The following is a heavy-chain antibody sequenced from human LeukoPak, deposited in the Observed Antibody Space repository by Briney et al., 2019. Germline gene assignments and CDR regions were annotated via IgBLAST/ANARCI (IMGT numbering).Heavy chain of an antibody. V-gene: IGHV1-69*13. CDR2: IIPIFGTA. J-gene: IGHJ4*02. CDR1: GGTFSSYA. D-gene: IGHD6-13*01. Sequence: SVKVSCKASGGTFSSYAISWVRQAPGQGLEWMGGIIPIFGTANYAQKFQGRVTITADESTSTAYMELSGLRSEDTAVYYCARDFSSWYERPHTGFDYWGQGTLVTVSS. CDR3: ARDFSSWYERPHTGFDY.